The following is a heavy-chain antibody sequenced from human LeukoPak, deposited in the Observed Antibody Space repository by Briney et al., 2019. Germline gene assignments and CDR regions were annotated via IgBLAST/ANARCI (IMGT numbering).Heavy chain of an antibody. Sequence: SETLSLTCNVSGGSISSSSYYWAWIRQPAGKGLEWIGSIYYSGSAYYNPSLKSRVTILVDTSKNQFSLKLTSVTAADTAVYFCASSDSSGYYIDYWGQGALVTVSS. CDR1: GGSISSSSYY. D-gene: IGHD3-22*01. CDR3: ASSDSSGYYIDY. CDR2: IYYSGSA. J-gene: IGHJ4*02. V-gene: IGHV4-39*07.